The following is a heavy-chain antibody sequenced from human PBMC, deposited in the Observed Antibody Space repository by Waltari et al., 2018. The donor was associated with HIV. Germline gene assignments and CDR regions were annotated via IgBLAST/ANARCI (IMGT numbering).Heavy chain of an antibody. CDR3: ATRGDYGDLPKYFDL. CDR1: GGSFSPYY. J-gene: IGHJ2*01. D-gene: IGHD4-17*01. V-gene: IGHV4-34*01. Sequence: LLKPSETLSLSCAVSGGSFSPYYWSWIRQPPGKGLEWMGEINNSGSINFKPSLKSRLNISLDASKKQSSLHLTSVTAADTALYYCATRGDYGDLPKYFDLWGRGTLVTVSS. CDR2: INNSGSI.